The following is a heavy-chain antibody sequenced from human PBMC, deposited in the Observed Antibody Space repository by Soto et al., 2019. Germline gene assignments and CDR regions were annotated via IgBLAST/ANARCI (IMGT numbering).Heavy chain of an antibody. J-gene: IGHJ3*02. CDR3: ARQTYLTYFDI. CDR1: RGSIQSSTYY. V-gene: IGHV4-39*01. Sequence: QLQLQESGPGLVKPSETLSLTCTVSRGSIQSSTYYWGWIRQPPGKGLEWIGTVYYNGSPYFNPSLKSRLTLSADPSQNQFSLRLASVTAADTAVYYCARQTYLTYFDIWGQGTMDTVSS. CDR2: VYYNGSP. D-gene: IGHD3-16*01.